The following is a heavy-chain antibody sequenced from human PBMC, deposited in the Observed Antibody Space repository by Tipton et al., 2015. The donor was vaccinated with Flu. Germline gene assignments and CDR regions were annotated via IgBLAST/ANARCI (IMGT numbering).Heavy chain of an antibody. CDR1: GGSIGSHS. Sequence: LRLSCTVSGGSIGSHSWNWIRQPAGKGLEWIGRIYTSGSTIYNPSLQSRVTVSVDTSKNQFSLKLNSVTVADTAVYYCARRGEESRQQGDYNWLDPWGQVTLVTVSS. V-gene: IGHV4-4*07. CDR2: IYTSGST. CDR3: ARRGEESRQQGDYNWLDP. D-gene: IGHD3-16*01. J-gene: IGHJ5*02.